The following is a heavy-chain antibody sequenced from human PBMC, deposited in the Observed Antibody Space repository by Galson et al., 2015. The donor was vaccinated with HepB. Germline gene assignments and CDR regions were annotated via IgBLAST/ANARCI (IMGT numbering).Heavy chain of an antibody. Sequence: SVKVSCKASGSTFTSYDINWVRQATGQGLEWMGWMNPNSGNTGYAQKFQGRVTMTRNTSISTAYMELSSLRSEDTAVYYCARGRKLPLFWSGYYINYYYYGMDVWGQGTTVTVPS. V-gene: IGHV1-8*01. D-gene: IGHD3-3*01. CDR2: MNPNSGNT. J-gene: IGHJ6*02. CDR3: ARGRKLPLFWSGYYINYYYYGMDV. CDR1: GSTFTSYD.